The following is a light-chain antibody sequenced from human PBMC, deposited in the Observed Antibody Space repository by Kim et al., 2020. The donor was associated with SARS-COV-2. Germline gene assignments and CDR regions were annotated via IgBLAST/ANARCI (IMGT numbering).Light chain of an antibody. CDR2: QDS. V-gene: IGLV3-1*01. Sequence: SYELTQPPSVSVSPGQTASITCSGDKLGDKYACWYQQKPGQSPVLVIYQDSKRPSGIPERFSSSNSGNTATLTISGTQAMDEADYYCQAWDSSTYWVFGG. CDR3: QAWDSSTYWV. J-gene: IGLJ3*02. CDR1: KLGDKY.